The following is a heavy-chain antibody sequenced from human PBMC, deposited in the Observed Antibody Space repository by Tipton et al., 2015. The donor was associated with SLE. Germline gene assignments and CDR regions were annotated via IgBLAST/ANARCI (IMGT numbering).Heavy chain of an antibody. D-gene: IGHD6-13*01. J-gene: IGHJ1*01. CDR1: GESFSGYY. CDR3: ARGGRRTAAAGRYFHF. V-gene: IGHV4-34*01. Sequence: GLVKPSETLSLTCGIFGESFSGYYWSWIRQSPGKGLEWIGEINHRGDTNYNPSLKSRVIISADTSKNQVSLTLTSLTAADTAVYYCARGGRRTAAAGRYFHFWGQGTLVTVSS. CDR2: INHRGDT.